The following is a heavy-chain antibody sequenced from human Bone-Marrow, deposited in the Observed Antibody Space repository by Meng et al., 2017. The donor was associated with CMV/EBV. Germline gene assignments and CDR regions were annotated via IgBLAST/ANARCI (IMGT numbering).Heavy chain of an antibody. CDR2: IYYSGST. D-gene: IGHD6-13*01. J-gene: IGHJ4*02. V-gene: IGHV4-59*01. CDR3: ARVSPGAADGSRLFDY. CDR1: GGSISSYY. Sequence: SETLSLTRTVSGGSISSYYWSWIRQPPGKGLEWIGYIYYSGSTNYNPSLKSRVTISVDTSKNQFSLKLSSVTAADTAVYYCARVSPGAADGSRLFDYWGQRTLVTVSS.